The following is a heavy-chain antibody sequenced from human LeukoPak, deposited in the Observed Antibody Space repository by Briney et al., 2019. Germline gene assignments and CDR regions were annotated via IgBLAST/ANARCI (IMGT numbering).Heavy chain of an antibody. D-gene: IGHD3-3*01. V-gene: IGHV4-34*01. Sequence: SETLSLTCAVYGGSFSGYYWSWIRQPPGKGLEWIGEINNSGSTNYNTSLKSRVTISVDTYKNQFSLKLSSVTAADTAVYYCARGGYDFWSGYYRSYYYYYMDVWGKGTTVTVSS. J-gene: IGHJ6*03. CDR1: GGSFSGYY. CDR3: ARGGYDFWSGYYRSYYYYYMDV. CDR2: INNSGST.